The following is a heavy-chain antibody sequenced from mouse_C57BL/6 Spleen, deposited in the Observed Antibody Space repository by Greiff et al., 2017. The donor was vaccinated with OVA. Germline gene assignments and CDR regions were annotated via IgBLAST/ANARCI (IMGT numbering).Heavy chain of an antibody. J-gene: IGHJ1*03. V-gene: IGHV1-78*01. Sequence: VQLQQSDAELVKPGASVKISCKASGYTFTDHTITWMKQRPEQGLEWIGYIYPRDGSTKYNEKFKGKATLTADKSSSTAYMQLNSLTSEDSAVYFGASRSPYDYDEGWYFDVWGTGTTVTVSS. CDR1: GYTFTDHT. CDR2: IYPRDGST. D-gene: IGHD2-4*01. CDR3: ASRSPYDYDEGWYFDV.